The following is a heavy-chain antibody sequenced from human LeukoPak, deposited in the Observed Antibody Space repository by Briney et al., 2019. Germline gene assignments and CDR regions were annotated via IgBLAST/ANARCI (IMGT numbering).Heavy chain of an antibody. CDR1: GFTLSDYY. CDR2: ISSSGATT. CDR3: ARAGDRWYFDL. J-gene: IGHJ2*01. V-gene: IGHV3-11*04. Sequence: GGSLRLSCAASGFTLSDYYMSWIRQAPGKGLEWVSYISSSGATTYYPDSVKGRFTISRDNTKNSLFLQMNSLRAEDTAVYYCARAGDRWYFDLWGRGTLVTVSS. D-gene: IGHD3-10*01.